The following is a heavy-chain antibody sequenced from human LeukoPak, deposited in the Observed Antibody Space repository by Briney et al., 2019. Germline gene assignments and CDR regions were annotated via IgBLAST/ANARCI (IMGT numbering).Heavy chain of an antibody. Sequence: ASVKVSCKASGYTFTSYYMHWVRQAPGQGLEWMGIINPGGGSTSYAQKFQGRVTMTRDTSTSTVYMELSSLRSEDTAVYYCARDKAHVLLWFGELLESSYFDYWGQGTLVTVSS. CDR3: ARDKAHVLLWFGELLESSYFDY. J-gene: IGHJ4*02. CDR2: INPGGGST. D-gene: IGHD3-10*01. V-gene: IGHV1-46*01. CDR1: GYTFTSYY.